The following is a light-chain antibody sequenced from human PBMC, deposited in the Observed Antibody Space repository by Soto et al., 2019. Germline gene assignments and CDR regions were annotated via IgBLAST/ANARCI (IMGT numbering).Light chain of an antibody. V-gene: IGKV1-39*01. Sequence: DIQMTQSPASPSASVGDSVTITCRASESIRTSLNWYQQKPGKAPKFLIYDASKLESGVPSRFTGSGYGTDFILTITSLQPEDFATYYCQQSYDLPRTFGQGTTVEIK. CDR3: QQSYDLPRT. CDR1: ESIRTS. J-gene: IGKJ1*01. CDR2: DAS.